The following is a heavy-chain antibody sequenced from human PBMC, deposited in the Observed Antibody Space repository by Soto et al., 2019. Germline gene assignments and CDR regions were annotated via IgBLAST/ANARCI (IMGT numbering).Heavy chain of an antibody. CDR2: IRSKAYGGTT. CDR3: TRVGASSSWYINWFDP. D-gene: IGHD6-13*01. J-gene: IGHJ5*02. V-gene: IGHV3-49*03. CDR1: GFTFGDYA. Sequence: GGSLRLSCTASGFTFGDYAMSWFRQAPGKGLEWVGFIRSKAYGGTTEYAASVKGRFTISRDDSKSIAYLQMNSLKTEDTAVYYCTRVGASSSWYINWFDPWGHGTLVTVSS.